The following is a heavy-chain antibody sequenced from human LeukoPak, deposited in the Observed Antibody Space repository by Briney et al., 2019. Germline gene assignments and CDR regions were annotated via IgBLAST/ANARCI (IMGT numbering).Heavy chain of an antibody. CDR2: IRGSGGST. D-gene: IGHD3-10*01. V-gene: IGHV3-23*01. J-gene: IGHJ4*02. Sequence: GGSLRLSCAASGFTFSSYPMNWVRQAPGKGLEGVSSIRGSGGSTDYADSVKGRFTISRDNSKNTLYLQMNSLRAEDTAVYYCAALPGTWIPNYFDYWGQGTLVTVSS. CDR1: GFTFSSYP. CDR3: AALPGTWIPNYFDY.